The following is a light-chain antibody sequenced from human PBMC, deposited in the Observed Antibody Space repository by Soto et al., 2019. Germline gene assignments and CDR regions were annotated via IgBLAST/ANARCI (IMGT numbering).Light chain of an antibody. Sequence: TQSPSTLSASVLDRVTITCLAGQSISSSLAWYQQKPGQAPRLLIYGASSRATGIPDRFSGSGSGTDFTLTISRLEPEDFAVYYCHQYDSWTFGQGTKVDIK. CDR3: HQYDSWT. CDR2: GAS. V-gene: IGKV3-20*01. CDR1: QSISSS. J-gene: IGKJ1*01.